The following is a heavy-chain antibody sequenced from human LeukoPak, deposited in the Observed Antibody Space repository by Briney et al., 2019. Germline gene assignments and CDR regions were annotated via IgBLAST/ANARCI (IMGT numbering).Heavy chain of an antibody. CDR1: GYTFTRYY. CDR3: ARDIVVVPAASLGGEN. J-gene: IGHJ4*02. CDR2: ISPSGGST. V-gene: IGHV1-2*02. D-gene: IGHD2-2*01. Sequence: ASVKVSCKAFGYTFTRYYMHWVRQAPGQGPEWMGVISPSGGSTTYAQKFQGRVTMTRDTSISTAYMELSRLRSDDTAVYYCARDIVVVPAASLGGENWGQGTLVTVSS.